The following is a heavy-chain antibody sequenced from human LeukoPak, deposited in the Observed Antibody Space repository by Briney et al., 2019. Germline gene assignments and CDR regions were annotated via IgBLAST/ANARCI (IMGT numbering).Heavy chain of an antibody. CDR1: GGSFSGYY. Sequence: SETLSLTCAVYGGSFSGYYWSWIRQPPGKGLEWIGEINHSGSTNYNPSLKSRVTISVDTSKNQFSLKLSSVTAADTAVYYCARDGGYDYVWGSDRQYFDYWGQGTLVTVSS. J-gene: IGHJ4*02. CDR2: INHSGST. V-gene: IGHV4-34*01. CDR3: ARDGGYDYVWGSDRQYFDY. D-gene: IGHD3-16*02.